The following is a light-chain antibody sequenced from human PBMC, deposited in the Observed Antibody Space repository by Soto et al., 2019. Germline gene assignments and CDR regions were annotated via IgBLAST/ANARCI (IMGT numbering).Light chain of an antibody. Sequence: DIQMTQSPSTLSASVGDRVTITCRASQSLNNWLAWYQQKPGKAPKLLIYDASSLESGVPSRFSGSESGTEFTLTISSLQPDESATYYCQQYNDYQGTFGQGTKVEIK. V-gene: IGKV1-5*01. J-gene: IGKJ1*01. CDR2: DAS. CDR3: QQYNDYQGT. CDR1: QSLNNW.